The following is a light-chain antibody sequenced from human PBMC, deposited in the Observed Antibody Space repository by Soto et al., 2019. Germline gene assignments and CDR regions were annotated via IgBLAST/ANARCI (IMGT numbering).Light chain of an antibody. CDR2: GAS. J-gene: IGKJ5*01. Sequence: LTQAPGTLSLSPGGRAFLPWGASQSVSTSNLAWYQQRPGQAPRLLMYGASNRATGIPDRFSGSGSGTDFTLTISRLEPEDFAVYYCQLYGISPHFGQGTRLEIK. V-gene: IGKV3-20*01. CDR3: QLYGISPH. CDR1: QSVSTSN.